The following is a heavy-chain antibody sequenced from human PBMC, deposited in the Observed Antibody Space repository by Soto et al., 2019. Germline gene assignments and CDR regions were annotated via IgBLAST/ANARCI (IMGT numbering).Heavy chain of an antibody. J-gene: IGHJ6*02. CDR2: IIPIFGTA. CDR1: GGTFSSYA. D-gene: IGHD3-3*01. Sequence: SVKVSCKASGGTFSSYAISWVRQAPGQGLEWMGGIIPIFGTANYAQKFQGRVTITADESTSTAYMELSSLRSEDTAVYYCARDNLTYYDFWSGSTLKNDYGMDVWGQGTTVTVS. CDR3: ARDNLTYYDFWSGSTLKNDYGMDV. V-gene: IGHV1-69*13.